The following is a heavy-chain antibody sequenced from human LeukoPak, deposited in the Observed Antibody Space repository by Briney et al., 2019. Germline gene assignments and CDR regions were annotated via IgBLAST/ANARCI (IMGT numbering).Heavy chain of an antibody. Sequence: RASVKVSCKASGYTFTSYGISWVRQAPGQGLEWMGWISAYNGNTNYAQKLQGRVTMTTDTSTSTAYMELRSLRSDDTAVYYCARDQDIVVVPAAPDYWGQGTLVTVSS. J-gene: IGHJ4*02. CDR2: ISAYNGNT. CDR3: ARDQDIVVVPAAPDY. V-gene: IGHV1-18*01. D-gene: IGHD2-2*01. CDR1: GYTFTSYG.